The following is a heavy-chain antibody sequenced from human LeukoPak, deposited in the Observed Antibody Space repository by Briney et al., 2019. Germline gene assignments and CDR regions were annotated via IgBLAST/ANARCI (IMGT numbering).Heavy chain of an antibody. CDR3: ARWSSYYDSSGYYYYFDY. CDR2: INHSGST. J-gene: IGHJ4*02. Sequence: SETLSLTCAVYGGSFSGYYWSWIRQPPGKGLEWIGEINHSGSTNYNPFLKSRVTISVDTSKNQFSLKLSSVTAADTAVYYCARWSSYYDSSGYYYYFDYWGQGTLVTVSS. CDR1: GGSFSGYY. V-gene: IGHV4-34*01. D-gene: IGHD3-22*01.